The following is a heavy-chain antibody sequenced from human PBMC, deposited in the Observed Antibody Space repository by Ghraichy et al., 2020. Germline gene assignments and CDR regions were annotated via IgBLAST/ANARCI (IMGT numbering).Heavy chain of an antibody. D-gene: IGHD4-11*01. Sequence: SETLSLTCTVSGGSISSSSYYWGWIRQPPGKGLEWIGSIYYSGSTYYNPSLKSRVTISVDTSKNQFSLKLSSVTAADTAVYYCARGRDYTDEGVIDYWGQGTLVTVSS. J-gene: IGHJ4*02. CDR1: GGSISSSSYY. V-gene: IGHV4-39*01. CDR3: ARGRDYTDEGVIDY. CDR2: IYYSGST.